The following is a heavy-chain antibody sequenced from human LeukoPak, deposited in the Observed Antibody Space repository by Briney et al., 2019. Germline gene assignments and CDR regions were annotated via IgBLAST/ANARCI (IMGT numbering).Heavy chain of an antibody. CDR3: ARDLRALDAFDI. J-gene: IGHJ3*02. Sequence: PGGSLRLSCAASGFTFSSYSMNWVRQAPGKGLEWASSISSSSSYIYYADSVKGRFTISRDNAKNSLYLQMNSLRAEDTAVYYCARDLRALDAFDIWGQGTMVTVSS. CDR1: GFTFSSYS. CDR2: ISSSSSYI. V-gene: IGHV3-21*01.